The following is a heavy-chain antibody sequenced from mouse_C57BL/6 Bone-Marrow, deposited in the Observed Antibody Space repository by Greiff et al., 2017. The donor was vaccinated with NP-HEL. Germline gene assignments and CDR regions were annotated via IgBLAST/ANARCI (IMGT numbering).Heavy chain of an antibody. D-gene: IGHD2-10*01. CDR3: ASPYWDYFDD. J-gene: IGHJ2*01. CDR2: IYPGSGST. CDR1: GYTFTSYW. Sequence: QVQLQQPGAELVKPGASVKMSCKASGYTFTSYWITWVKQRPGQGLEWIGDIYPGSGSTNYNEKFKSKATLTVDTSSSTVYMQLSSLTSEACAVYYCASPYWDYFDDGGKGTTLTVSS. V-gene: IGHV1-55*01.